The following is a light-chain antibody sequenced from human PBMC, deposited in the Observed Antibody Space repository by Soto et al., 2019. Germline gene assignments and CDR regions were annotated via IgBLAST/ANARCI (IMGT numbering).Light chain of an antibody. V-gene: IGKV3-20*01. CDR2: DAS. CDR3: QQYGSSPLT. Sequence: EIVLTQSPGTLSLSPGERAPLSCRASQSVSRSYLAWYQQKPGQAPRVLIYDASSRATGIPDRFSGSGSGTDFTLTISRLEPEDFAVYYCQQYGSSPLTFGGGTKVQIK. CDR1: QSVSRSY. J-gene: IGKJ4*01.